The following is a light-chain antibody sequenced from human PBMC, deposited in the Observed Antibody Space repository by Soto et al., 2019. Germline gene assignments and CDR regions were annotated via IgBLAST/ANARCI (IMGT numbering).Light chain of an antibody. J-gene: IGKJ3*01. V-gene: IGKV2-24*01. CDR3: MPTKQFPFT. CDR1: QILVHDDGNTY. Sequence: EIVMPQTPLSSPVTLGQSASISCRASQILVHDDGNTYLSWLHQRPGQPPRLMIYKISNRFSGVPDRFSGSGAGTDLTLKISRVEAEDVVVYYCMPTKQFPFTFGPGTKVNI. CDR2: KIS.